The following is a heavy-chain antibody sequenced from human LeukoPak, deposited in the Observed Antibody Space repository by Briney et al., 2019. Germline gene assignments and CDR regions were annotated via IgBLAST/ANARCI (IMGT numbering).Heavy chain of an antibody. Sequence: SETLSVTCTVSGGSISSDSHYWAWIRQPTGKGLEWIGSIYYSGSTYHNPSLKSRVTISVDTSKNQFSLKLRSVTAADTAVYYCAGSRGLWFGESPDYFEYWGQGTLVTVSS. J-gene: IGHJ4*02. V-gene: IGHV4-39*01. CDR1: GGSISSDSHY. CDR3: AGSRGLWFGESPDYFEY. D-gene: IGHD3-10*01. CDR2: IYYSGST.